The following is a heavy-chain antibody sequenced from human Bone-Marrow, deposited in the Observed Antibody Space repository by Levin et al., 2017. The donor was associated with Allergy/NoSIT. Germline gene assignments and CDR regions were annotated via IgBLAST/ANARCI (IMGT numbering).Heavy chain of an antibody. CDR2: ISQSGDGT. CDR1: GFTFSSFA. V-gene: IGHV3-23*01. CDR3: ANRGQFGGFHI. D-gene: IGHD3-10*01. Sequence: GESLKISCAASGFTFSSFAMNWVRLAPGKGLEWVSAISQSGDGTFYADSVRGRFTISRDNSKNTLYLQLNSLRADDTAVYYCANRGQFGGFHIWCQGTMVSVAS. J-gene: IGHJ3*02.